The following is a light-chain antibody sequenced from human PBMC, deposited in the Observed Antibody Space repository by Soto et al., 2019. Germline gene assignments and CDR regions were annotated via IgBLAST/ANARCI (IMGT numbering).Light chain of an antibody. Sequence: EIVLTQSPGTLSLSPGERATLSCRASQSVSSSCLAWYQRKPGQAPRLLIYGASSRATGIPDRFSGSGSGTDFTLTISRLEPEDFAVYYCQQYGSSPTFGQGTKVDIK. CDR3: QQYGSSPT. CDR1: QSVSSSC. CDR2: GAS. J-gene: IGKJ1*01. V-gene: IGKV3-20*01.